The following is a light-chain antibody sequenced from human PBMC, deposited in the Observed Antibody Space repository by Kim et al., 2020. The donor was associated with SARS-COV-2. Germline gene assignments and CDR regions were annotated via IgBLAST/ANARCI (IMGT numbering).Light chain of an antibody. V-gene: IGLV2-11*01. CDR2: DVN. CDR1: SSDVGGYTF. CDR3: CSYAGSYTFYV. Sequence: QSVTISCTGTSSDVGGYTFVSWYQHRPGEAPNLILYDVNKRPSGVPDRFSGSRSGNTASLTISGLQAEDEADYHCCSYAGSYTFYVFGTGTKVTVL. J-gene: IGLJ1*01.